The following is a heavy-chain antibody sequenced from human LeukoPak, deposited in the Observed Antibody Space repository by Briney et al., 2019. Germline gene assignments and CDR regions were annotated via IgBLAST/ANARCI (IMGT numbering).Heavy chain of an antibody. CDR1: GGSISSYY. V-gene: IGHV4-59*01. Sequence: NPSETLSITCTVSGGSISSYYWNWIRQPPGKGLEWIGYIYSSGSTDYNPSLKGRVTISVDASQNQFSLRLNSVTAADTAVYYCARYGCSSTSCYQHYWGQGTLVTVSS. J-gene: IGHJ4*02. CDR2: IYSSGST. D-gene: IGHD2-2*01. CDR3: ARYGCSSTSCYQHY.